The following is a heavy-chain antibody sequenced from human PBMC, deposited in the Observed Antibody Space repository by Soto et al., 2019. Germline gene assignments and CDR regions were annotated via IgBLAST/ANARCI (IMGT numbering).Heavy chain of an antibody. CDR1: GFTVSTHA. CDR3: ARDAIRVATIIDY. Sequence: QVQLVESGGGVVQPGRSLRLSCAASGFTVSTHAMHWVRQAPGKGLEWVAVIWYDGTEKHYADSVKGRFTISRDNYKNMLFLQINSLTAEDTAIYYCARDAIRVATIIDYWGQGTLVTVSS. J-gene: IGHJ4*02. CDR2: IWYDGTEK. D-gene: IGHD5-12*01. V-gene: IGHV3-33*01.